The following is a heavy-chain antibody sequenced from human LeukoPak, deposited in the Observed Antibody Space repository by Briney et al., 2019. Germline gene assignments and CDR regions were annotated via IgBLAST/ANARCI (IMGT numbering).Heavy chain of an antibody. D-gene: IGHD4-17*01. V-gene: IGHV4-30-4*01. CDR1: GGSISSGDYY. CDR3: ARATVTTFPHDFDY. CDR2: IYYSGST. J-gene: IGHJ4*02. Sequence: PSETLSLTCTVSGGSISSGDYYWSWIRQPPGKGLEWIGYIYYSGSTYYNPSLKSRVTISVDTSKNQFSLKLSSVTAADTAVYYCARATVTTFPHDFDYRGQGTLVTVSS.